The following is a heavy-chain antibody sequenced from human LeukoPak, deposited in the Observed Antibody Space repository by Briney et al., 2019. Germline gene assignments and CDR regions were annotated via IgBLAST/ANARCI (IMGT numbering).Heavy chain of an antibody. J-gene: IGHJ4*02. Sequence: GGSLRLSCAASRLTFSSYAMSWVRQAPGKGLEWVSGISASGGSTYYADSVKGRFTISRDNSKNTVHLQMNSLRAEDTAVYYCANADYSNYPSMNYWGQGTLVTVSS. CDR3: ANADYSNYPSMNY. V-gene: IGHV3-23*01. CDR2: ISASGGST. D-gene: IGHD4-11*01. CDR1: RLTFSSYA.